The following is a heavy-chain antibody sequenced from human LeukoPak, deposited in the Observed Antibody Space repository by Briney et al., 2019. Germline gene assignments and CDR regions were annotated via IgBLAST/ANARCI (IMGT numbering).Heavy chain of an antibody. CDR1: GGSISGGDYY. CDR3: ARDCGDSSGCPFDY. D-gene: IGHD3-22*01. V-gene: IGHV4-30-4*08. Sequence: PSQTLSLTCTVSGGSISGGDYYWSWIRQPPGKGLEWIGYIYYSGSTYYNPSLKSRVTISVDTSKNQFSLKLSSVTAADTAVYYCARDCGDSSGCPFDYWGQGTLVTVSS. CDR2: IYYSGST. J-gene: IGHJ4*02.